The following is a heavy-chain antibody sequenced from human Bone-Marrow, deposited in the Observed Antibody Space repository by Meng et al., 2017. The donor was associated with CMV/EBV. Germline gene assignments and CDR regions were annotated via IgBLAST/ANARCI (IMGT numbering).Heavy chain of an antibody. CDR1: GFTFSSYS. CDR3: AREVVVVAATAYYYYGMDV. V-gene: IGHV3-21*01. J-gene: IGHJ6*02. CDR2: ISSSSSYI. Sequence: GGSLRLSCAASGFTFSSYSMNWVRQAPGKGLEWVSSISSSSSYIYYADSVKGRFTISRDNAKNSLYLQMNSLRAEDTAVYYCAREVVVVAATAYYYYGMDVWGQGTTVTVSS. D-gene: IGHD2-15*01.